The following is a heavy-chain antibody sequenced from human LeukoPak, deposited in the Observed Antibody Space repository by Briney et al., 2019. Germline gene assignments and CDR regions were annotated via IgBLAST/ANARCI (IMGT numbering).Heavy chain of an antibody. CDR3: ARASYCGAACYFYFDS. Sequence: ASVKVSCKASGGTFSSYAISWVRQAPGQGLEWMGWINPNSGGTNYAQKFQGRVSVTRDTSISTAYMELSSLRSDDTAVYYCARASYCGAACYFYFDSWGQGTLVTVSS. D-gene: IGHD2-21*02. J-gene: IGHJ4*02. CDR1: GGTFSSYA. V-gene: IGHV1-2*02. CDR2: INPNSGGT.